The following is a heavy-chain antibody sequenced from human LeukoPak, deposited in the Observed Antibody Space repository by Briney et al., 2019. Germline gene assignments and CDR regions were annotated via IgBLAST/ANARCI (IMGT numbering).Heavy chain of an antibody. J-gene: IGHJ4*02. Sequence: PSETLSLTCTVSGGSISSGGYYWSWLRQHPGKGLEWIGYIYYSGSTYYNPSLKSRVTISVDTSKNQFSLKLSSVTAADTAVYYCARGGYYDSSGAIDYWGQGTLVTVSS. CDR3: ARGGYYDSSGAIDY. CDR1: GGSISSGGYY. D-gene: IGHD3-22*01. V-gene: IGHV4-31*03. CDR2: IYYSGST.